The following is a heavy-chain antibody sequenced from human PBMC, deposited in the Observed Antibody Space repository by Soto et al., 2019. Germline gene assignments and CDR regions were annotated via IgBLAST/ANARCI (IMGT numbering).Heavy chain of an antibody. V-gene: IGHV1-46*01. CDR3: ARGGHVVVVTAAFDY. Sequence: QVQLMQSGAEVKKPGASVNVSCKASGNTFTNYYIHWVRQAPGQGLEWMGTINPSGGHTTYAQKFLGRVTMTRDTSTSTLYMELTSLRSEDTAVYYCARGGHVVVVTAAFDYWGQGTLVTVSS. CDR2: INPSGGHT. J-gene: IGHJ4*02. CDR1: GNTFTNYY. D-gene: IGHD2-21*02.